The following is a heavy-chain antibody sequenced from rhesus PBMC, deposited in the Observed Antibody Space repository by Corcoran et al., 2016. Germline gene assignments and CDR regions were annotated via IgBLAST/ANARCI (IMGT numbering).Heavy chain of an antibody. Sequence: QVQLQESGPGLVKPSETLSLTCAVSGYSISRGYYWGWIRQPPGKGLEYIGYISGSSGSTYYNPSLKSRVNISKDTSKNQCYLKLSSVTAADTAVYYCASPRYGSSYTDYWGQGVLVTVSS. CDR2: ISGSSGST. D-gene: IGHD4-29*01. CDR3: ASPRYGSSYTDY. V-gene: IGHV4-99*01. CDR1: GYSISRGYY. J-gene: IGHJ4*01.